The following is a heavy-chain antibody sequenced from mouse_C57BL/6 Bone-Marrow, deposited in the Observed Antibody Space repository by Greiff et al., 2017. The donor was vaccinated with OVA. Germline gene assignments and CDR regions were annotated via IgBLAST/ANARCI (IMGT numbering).Heavy chain of an antibody. J-gene: IGHJ1*03. Sequence: VQRVESGPGLVQPSQSLSITCTVSGFSLTSYGVHWVRQSPGKGLEWLGVIWRGGSTDYNAAFMSRLSITKDKSKSQVFFKMNSLQADDTAIYYCAKNTRGYWYFDVWGTGTTVTVSS. CDR1: GFSLTSYG. CDR3: AKNTRGYWYFDV. V-gene: IGHV2-5*01. CDR2: IWRGGST.